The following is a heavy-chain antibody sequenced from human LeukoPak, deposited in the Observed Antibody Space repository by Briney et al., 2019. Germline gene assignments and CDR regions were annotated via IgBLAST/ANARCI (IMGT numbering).Heavy chain of an antibody. J-gene: IGHJ5*02. CDR3: AKCSGSLFGWFGP. CDR1: GYTFTDYY. Sequence: ASVEVSCKASGYTFTDYYMHWMRQAPGQGLEWMGWINPNSGGTNYAQKFQGRVTMTRDTSISTAYMELRSLKSDDTAVYYCAKCSGSLFGWFGPWGQGTLVTVSS. D-gene: IGHD3-10*02. V-gene: IGHV1-2*02. CDR2: INPNSGGT.